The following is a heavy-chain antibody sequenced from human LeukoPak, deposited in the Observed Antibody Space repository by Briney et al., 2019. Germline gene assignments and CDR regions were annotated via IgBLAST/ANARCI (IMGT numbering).Heavy chain of an antibody. CDR2: ISAYNGNT. CDR1: GYTFTSYG. J-gene: IGHJ6*03. CDR3: ARVGSSSYYYYYMDV. V-gene: IGHV1-18*01. Sequence: ASVKVSCKASGYTFTSYGISCVRQAPGQGLEWMGWISAYNGNTNYAQKLQGRVTMTTDTSTSTAYMELRSLRSDDTAVYYCARVGSSSYYYYYMDVWGKGTTVTVSS. D-gene: IGHD6-6*01.